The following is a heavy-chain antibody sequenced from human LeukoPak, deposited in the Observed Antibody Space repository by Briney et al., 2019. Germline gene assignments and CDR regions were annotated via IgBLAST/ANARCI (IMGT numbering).Heavy chain of an antibody. D-gene: IGHD6-19*01. J-gene: IGHJ6*03. CDR2: IYTSGST. V-gene: IGHV4-61*02. CDR3: ARVLSSYYYYYMDD. Sequence: SETLSLTCTVSGGSISSGNYYWSWIRQPAGKGLVWIGRIYTSGSTNYNPSLKSRVTISVDTSKNQFSLKLSSVTAADTAVYYCARVLSSYYYYYMDDWGKGTTVTVSS. CDR1: GGSISSGNYY.